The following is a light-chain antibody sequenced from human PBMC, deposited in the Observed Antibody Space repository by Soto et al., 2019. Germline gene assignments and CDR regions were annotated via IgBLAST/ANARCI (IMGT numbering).Light chain of an antibody. Sequence: DIVMTQSPDSLAVSLGERATINCKSSQSVLYSSNNKNYLAWYQQKPGQPPKLLIYWASTRESGVPDRVSGSETGTDFNLTISSLQAEDVAVYYCQQYYSTPRTFGQGTKVEIK. CDR3: QQYYSTPRT. J-gene: IGKJ1*01. CDR1: QSVLYSSNNKNY. CDR2: WAS. V-gene: IGKV4-1*01.